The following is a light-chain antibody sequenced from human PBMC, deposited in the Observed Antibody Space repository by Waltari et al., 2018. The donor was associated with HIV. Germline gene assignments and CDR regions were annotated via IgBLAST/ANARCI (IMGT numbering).Light chain of an antibody. Sequence: DIQMTQSPSTLSASVGDRVTITCRASQSISSWLAWYQQKPGKAPKLLSYKASSLKSGVPSRFSGSGSGTEFTLTISSLQPDDFATYYCQQYNSYSVTFGQGTKVEIK. CDR2: KAS. CDR3: QQYNSYSVT. J-gene: IGKJ1*01. CDR1: QSISSW. V-gene: IGKV1-5*03.